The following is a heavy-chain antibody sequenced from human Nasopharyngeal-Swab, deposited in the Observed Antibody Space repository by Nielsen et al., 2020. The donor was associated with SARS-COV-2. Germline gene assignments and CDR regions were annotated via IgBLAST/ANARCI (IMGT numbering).Heavy chain of an antibody. CDR3: AGDPRLGYFDY. D-gene: IGHD5-12*01. CDR2: ISGSGGST. J-gene: IGHJ4*02. Sequence: WIRQPPGQGLEWVSAISGSGGSTYYADSVKGRFTISRDNSKNTLYLQMNSLRAEDTAIYYCAGDPRLGYFDYWGQGTLVTVSS. V-gene: IGHV3-23*01.